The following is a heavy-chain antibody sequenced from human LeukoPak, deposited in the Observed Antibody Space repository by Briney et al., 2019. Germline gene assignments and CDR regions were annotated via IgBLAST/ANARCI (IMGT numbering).Heavy chain of an antibody. CDR1: GFTFSSYT. D-gene: IGHD6-19*01. CDR2: ISSNGGST. CDR3: AREERGIAVAYDY. V-gene: IGHV3-64*01. J-gene: IGHJ4*02. Sequence: GGSLRLSCAASGFTFSSYTMHWVRQAPGKGLEYVSAISSNGGSTYYANSVKGRFTISRDNSKNTLYLQMGSLRAEGMAVYYCAREERGIAVAYDYWGQGTLVTVSS.